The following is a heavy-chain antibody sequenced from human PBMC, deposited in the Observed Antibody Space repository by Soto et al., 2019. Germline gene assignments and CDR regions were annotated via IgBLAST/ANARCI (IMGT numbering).Heavy chain of an antibody. V-gene: IGHV3-9*01. Sequence: DVQLVESGGGLVQPGRSLRLSCAAAGVTFNDYAMHWVRQAPGKGLELVSGINWNSGFIVYADSVKGRFTISRYNAKNSLYLQMNSLRPKDTALYVCAKEMGYGDFSLVGGFDYWDLVTLVTVSS. D-gene: IGHD4-17*01. J-gene: IGHJ4*02. CDR1: GVTFNDYA. CDR2: INWNSGFI. CDR3: AKEMGYGDFSLVGGFDY.